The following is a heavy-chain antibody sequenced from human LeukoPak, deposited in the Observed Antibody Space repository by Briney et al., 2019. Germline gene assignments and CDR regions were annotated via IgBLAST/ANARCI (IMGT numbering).Heavy chain of an antibody. Sequence: SVTLSLTCTVSGGSISSYYWSWIRQPPGKGREWIGYIYYSGSTNYNPSLKSRVNISVDTSKNQFSLKLSSVTAADTAVYYCARGDCSGGSCHLDYWGQGTLVTVSS. D-gene: IGHD2-15*01. J-gene: IGHJ4*02. CDR1: GGSISSYY. CDR3: ARGDCSGGSCHLDY. CDR2: IYYSGST. V-gene: IGHV4-59*01.